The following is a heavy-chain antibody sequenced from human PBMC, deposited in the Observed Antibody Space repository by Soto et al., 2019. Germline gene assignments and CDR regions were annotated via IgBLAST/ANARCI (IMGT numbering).Heavy chain of an antibody. V-gene: IGHV1-18*01. CDR3: VMVDNYVTPTPQDV. CDR2: ISPYTGNT. D-gene: IGHD3-16*01. CDR1: GYIFVNYG. J-gene: IGHJ6*02. Sequence: QVQLVQSGDEVKKHGASVKVSCKDSGYIFVNYGIAWVRQAPGQGLEWMGWISPYTGNTHSATKVQGRLTMTTDTSTSTAYMDLGSLTSDDTAVYFCVMVDNYVTPTPQDVWGQGTTGTVSS.